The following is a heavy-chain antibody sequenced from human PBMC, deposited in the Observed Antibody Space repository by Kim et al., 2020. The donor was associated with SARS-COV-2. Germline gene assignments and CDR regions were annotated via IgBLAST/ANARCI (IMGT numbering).Heavy chain of an antibody. J-gene: IGHJ4*02. V-gene: IGHV3-21*01. CDR2: ISSSSSYI. CDR1: GFTFSSYS. Sequence: GGSLRLSCAASGFTFSSYSMNWVRQAPGKGLEWVSSISSSSSYIYYADSVKGRFTISRDNAKNSLYLQMNSLRAEDTAVYYCASSPVAGSHYFDYWGQGTLVTVSS. CDR3: ASSPVAGSHYFDY. D-gene: IGHD6-19*01.